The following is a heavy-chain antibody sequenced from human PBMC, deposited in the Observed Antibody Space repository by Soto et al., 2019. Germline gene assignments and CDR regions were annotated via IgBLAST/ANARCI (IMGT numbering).Heavy chain of an antibody. Sequence: PSETLSLTCTVSGGSIGSGDYYWSWILQPPGKGLEWIGYIYYSGSTYYNPSLKSRVTISVDTSKNQFSLKLSSVTAADTAVYYCARDRDYYDSSGYYLGEFDYWGQGTLVTVSS. CDR2: IYYSGST. CDR3: ARDRDYYDSSGYYLGEFDY. J-gene: IGHJ4*02. CDR1: GGSIGSGDYY. V-gene: IGHV4-30-4*01. D-gene: IGHD3-22*01.